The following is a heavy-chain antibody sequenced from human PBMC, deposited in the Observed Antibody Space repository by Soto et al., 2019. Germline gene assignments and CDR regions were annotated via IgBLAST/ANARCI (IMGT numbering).Heavy chain of an antibody. D-gene: IGHD2-2*01. CDR1: GGSIRSYY. Sequence: SETLSLTCTVSGGSIRSYYWSWIRQPAGKGLEWIGRIDPSGSSYSNPSLKSRVTISADTSKNQFSLRLTSVTAADTAVYFCARATPAGSADFWGQGTLVTVSS. V-gene: IGHV4-4*07. J-gene: IGHJ4*02. CDR2: IDPSGSS. CDR3: ARATPAGSADF.